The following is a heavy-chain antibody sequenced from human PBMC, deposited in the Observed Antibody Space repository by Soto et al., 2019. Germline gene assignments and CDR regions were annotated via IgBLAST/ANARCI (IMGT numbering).Heavy chain of an antibody. Sequence: EVQLLESGGGLVQPGGSLRLSCAASGFTFSSYAMTWVRQAPGKGLEWVSGISGSGGNTYYADSVKGRFTIYRDNSKNTLYVQMNSLRAEDTAVYYCAKTETYSSSPVDYWGQGTLVTVSS. J-gene: IGHJ4*02. D-gene: IGHD6-6*01. CDR1: GFTFSSYA. CDR3: AKTETYSSSPVDY. CDR2: ISGSGGNT. V-gene: IGHV3-23*01.